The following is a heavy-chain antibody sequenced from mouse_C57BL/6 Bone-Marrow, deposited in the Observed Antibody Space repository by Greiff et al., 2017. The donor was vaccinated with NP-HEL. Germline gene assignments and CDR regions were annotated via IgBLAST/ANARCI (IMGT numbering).Heavy chain of an antibody. CDR3: ARHIYYYGSNAWFAY. D-gene: IGHD1-1*01. Sequence: EVQVVESGGGLVQPGGSLKLSCAASGFTFSDYYMYWVRQTPEKRLEWVAYISNGGGSTYYPDTVKGRFTISRDNAKNTLYLQMSRLKSEDPAMYYCARHIYYYGSNAWFAYWGQGTLVTVSA. CDR1: GFTFSDYY. CDR2: ISNGGGST. J-gene: IGHJ3*01. V-gene: IGHV5-12*01.